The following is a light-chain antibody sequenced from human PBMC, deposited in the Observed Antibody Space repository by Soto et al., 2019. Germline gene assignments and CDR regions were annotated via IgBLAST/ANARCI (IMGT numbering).Light chain of an antibody. CDR3: QQYDNWPWT. CDR2: KAS. CDR1: QSISSW. Sequence: DIQMTQSPSTLSASVGDRVIITCRASQSISSWLAWYQQKPGKAPKLLIYKASSLESGVPSRFSGSGSGTDFTLTISSLQSEDFAVYYCQQYDNWPWTFGQGTNVDI. J-gene: IGKJ1*01. V-gene: IGKV1-5*03.